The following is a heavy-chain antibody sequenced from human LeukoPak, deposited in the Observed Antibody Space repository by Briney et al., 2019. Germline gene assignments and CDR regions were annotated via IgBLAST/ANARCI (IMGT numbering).Heavy chain of an antibody. D-gene: IGHD5-18*01. CDR2: IYSGGTT. Sequence: GGSLGLSCAASGFTVSSTYMSWVRQAPGKGLEWVSLIYSGGTTYYADSVKGRFTISRDNSKNTLYLQMNSLRTEDTAVYYCASRTESGYTYGYLDFWGQGTLVTVSS. V-gene: IGHV3-53*01. CDR1: GFTVSSTY. J-gene: IGHJ4*02. CDR3: ASRTESGYTYGYLDF.